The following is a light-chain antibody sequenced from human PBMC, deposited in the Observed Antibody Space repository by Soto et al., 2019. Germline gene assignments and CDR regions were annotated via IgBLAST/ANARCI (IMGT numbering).Light chain of an antibody. V-gene: IGKV3-11*01. Sequence: EIVLTQSPATLSLSPGERATLSCRASQSVSSYLAWYQQKPGQAPRPLIYDASNRATGIQSRFSGSGSGTDFTLTTRSLEPEKFAVYYCQRPSNWSRTFGQATKVDIK. J-gene: IGKJ1*01. CDR3: QRPSNWSRT. CDR2: DAS. CDR1: QSVSSY.